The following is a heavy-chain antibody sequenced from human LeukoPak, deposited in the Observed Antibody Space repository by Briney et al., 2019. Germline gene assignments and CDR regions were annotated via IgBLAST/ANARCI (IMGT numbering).Heavy chain of an antibody. CDR3: ARGVSSTWNNGMDV. V-gene: IGHV3-74*01. Sequence: GGSLRLSCAASGFTFSSYWMHWVRQAPGKGLVWVSRINSDGSNTRYADSVKGRFTISRDNAKNTLYLQMNSLRAEDTAVHHCARGVSSTWNNGMDVWGHGTTVTVSS. D-gene: IGHD1/OR15-1a*01. J-gene: IGHJ6*02. CDR2: INSDGSNT. CDR1: GFTFSSYW.